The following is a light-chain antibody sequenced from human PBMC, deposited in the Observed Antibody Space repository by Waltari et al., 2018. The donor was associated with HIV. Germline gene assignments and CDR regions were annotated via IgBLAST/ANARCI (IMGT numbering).Light chain of an antibody. CDR1: SSNIGTHY. V-gene: IGLV1-47*01. J-gene: IGLJ2*01. CDR2: RNN. CDR3: AAWDDTLTVV. Sequence: QSVLTQPPSASGTPGQRVTISSSVTSSNIGTHYVYWYQQFPGTAPKLLIYRNNKRPSGVPDRFSGSKSGTSASLDISGLRSDDEAEYYCAAWDDTLTVVFGGGTKLTVL.